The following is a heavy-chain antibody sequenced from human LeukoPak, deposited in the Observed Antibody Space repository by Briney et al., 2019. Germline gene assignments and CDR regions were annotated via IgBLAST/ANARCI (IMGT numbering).Heavy chain of an antibody. Sequence: PSETLSLTCAVYGGSFSGYYWSWIRQPPGKGLEWIGEINHSGSTNYNPSLKSRVTISVDTSKNQFSLKLSSVTAADTAVYYCARGCSTNGVCYSDYWGQGTLVTVSS. V-gene: IGHV4-34*01. CDR2: INHSGST. D-gene: IGHD2-8*01. J-gene: IGHJ4*02. CDR1: GGSFSGYY. CDR3: ARGCSTNGVCYSDY.